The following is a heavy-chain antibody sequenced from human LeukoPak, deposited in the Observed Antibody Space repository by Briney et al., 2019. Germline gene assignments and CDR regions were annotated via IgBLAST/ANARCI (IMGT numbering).Heavy chain of an antibody. CDR3: AKESLYYYDSSGYYSYYFDY. Sequence: GGSLRLSCAASGSTFSSYAMSWVRQAPGKGLEWVSAISGSGGSTYYADSVKGRFTISRDNSKNTLYLQMNSLRAEDTAVYYCAKESLYYYDSSGYYSYYFDYWGQGTLVTVSS. J-gene: IGHJ4*02. V-gene: IGHV3-23*01. CDR1: GSTFSSYA. D-gene: IGHD3-22*01. CDR2: ISGSGGST.